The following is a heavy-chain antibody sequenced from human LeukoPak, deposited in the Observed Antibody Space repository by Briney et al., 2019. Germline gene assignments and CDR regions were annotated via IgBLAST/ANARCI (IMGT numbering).Heavy chain of an antibody. J-gene: IGHJ4*02. CDR2: IYTSGST. V-gene: IGHV4-4*07. CDR1: GGSISSYY. D-gene: IGHD6-13*01. Sequence: SETLSLTCTVSGGSISSYYWSWIRQPAGKGLEWIGRIYTSGSTNYNPSLKSRVTMSVDTSKNQFSLKVTSVTAADTAVYYCARHRMGAASGFDDWGQGTLVTVSS. CDR3: ARHRMGAASGFDD.